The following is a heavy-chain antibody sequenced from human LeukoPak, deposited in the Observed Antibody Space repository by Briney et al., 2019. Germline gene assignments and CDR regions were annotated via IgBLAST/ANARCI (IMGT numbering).Heavy chain of an antibody. CDR3: ARARIVVVTASHYYFDY. CDR1: GFTFSSYW. D-gene: IGHD2-21*02. J-gene: IGHJ4*02. V-gene: IGHV3-7*01. CDR2: IKQDGSEK. Sequence: GGSLRLSCAASGFTFSSYWMSWVRQAPGKGLEGVANIKQDGSEKYYVDSVKGRFTISRDNAKDSLYLQMNSLRAEDTAVYYCARARIVVVTASHYYFDYWGQGTLVTVPS.